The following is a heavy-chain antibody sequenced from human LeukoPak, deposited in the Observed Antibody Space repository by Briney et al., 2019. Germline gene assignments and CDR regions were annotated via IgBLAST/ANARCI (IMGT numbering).Heavy chain of an antibody. CDR2: IRYDGSNK. V-gene: IGHV3-30*02. D-gene: IGHD3-10*01. CDR1: GFTFSSYG. CDR3: AKPVYYYGSGSSAPDY. J-gene: IGHJ4*02. Sequence: GGSLRLSCAASGFTFSSYGMHWVRQAPGKGLEWVAFIRYDGSNKYYADSVKGRFTISRDNSKNTLYLQMNSLRAEDTAVYYCAKPVYYYGSGSSAPDYWGQGTLVTVSS.